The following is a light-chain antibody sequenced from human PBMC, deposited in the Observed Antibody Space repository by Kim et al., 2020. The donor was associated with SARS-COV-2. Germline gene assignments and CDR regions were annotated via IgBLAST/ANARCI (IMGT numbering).Light chain of an antibody. J-gene: IGLJ2*01. CDR1: SSDVGGYNC. CDR3: SSYTSSSTLV. V-gene: IGLV2-14*03. CDR2: DVS. Sequence: QSALTQPASVSGSPGQSITISCTGTSSDVGGYNCVSWHQQHPGKAPKLMIYDVSNRPSGVSTRFSGSKSGNTASLTISGLQAEDEADYYCSSYTSSSTLVFGRGTQLTVL.